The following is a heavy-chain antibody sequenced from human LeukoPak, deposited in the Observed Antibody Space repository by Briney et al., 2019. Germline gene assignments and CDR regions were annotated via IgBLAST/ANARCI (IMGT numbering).Heavy chain of an antibody. CDR3: AKTPKYSGDAFDI. CDR2: IHPNSGGT. D-gene: IGHD2-15*01. J-gene: IGHJ3*02. V-gene: IGHV1-2*02. CDR1: GYTFTDYY. Sequence: ASVKVSCKASGYTFTDYYMNWVRQAPGQGLEWMGWIHPNSGGTNYAQRFQGRVTMTRDTSISTAYMELSRLRSDDTAVYYCAKTPKYSGDAFDIWGQGTMVTVSS.